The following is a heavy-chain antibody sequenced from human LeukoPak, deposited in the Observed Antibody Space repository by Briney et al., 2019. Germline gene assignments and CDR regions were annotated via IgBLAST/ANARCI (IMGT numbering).Heavy chain of an antibody. CDR2: IYYTGST. D-gene: IGHD5-18*01. CDR1: GGSISSYY. Sequence: SETLSLTCTVSGGSISSYYWSWIRQPPGKGLEWIGYIYYTGSTNYSPSLKSRVTISVDTSKNQFSLKLSSVTAEDTAVYYCARHGRSGYSIDWPALDYWGQGTLVTVSS. V-gene: IGHV4-59*08. J-gene: IGHJ4*02. CDR3: ARHGRSGYSIDWPALDY.